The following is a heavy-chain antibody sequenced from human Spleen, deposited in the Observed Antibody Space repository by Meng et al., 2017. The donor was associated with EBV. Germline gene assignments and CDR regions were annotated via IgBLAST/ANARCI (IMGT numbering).Heavy chain of an antibody. CDR1: AGSVIRDNYY. Sequence: RGSGHALVKPLETLSLPCTFSAGSVIRDNYYWSWIRQPPGKGLEYIGYVYGAGSPNYNPSLKSRVTISMDTSKIQVSLKLTSVTAADTAVYYCARDSGVRGEWGQGTLVTVSS. J-gene: IGHJ4*02. CDR3: ARDSGVRGE. D-gene: IGHD2-15*01. V-gene: IGHV4-61*01. CDR2: VYGAGSP.